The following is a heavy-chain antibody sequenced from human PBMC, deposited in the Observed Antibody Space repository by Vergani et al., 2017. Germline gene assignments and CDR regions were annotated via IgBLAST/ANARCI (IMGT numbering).Heavy chain of an antibody. CDR2: IYYSGST. D-gene: IGHD2-21*02. CDR3: AREVGTEGFDY. V-gene: IGHV4-31*03. CDR1: GDSISRGGYY. Sequence: QVQLQQWGGGLVKPSQTLSLTCTVSGDSISRGGYYWNWIRQHPGKGLEWIGYIYYSGSTNYNSSLKSRVSMSVDTSKNQFSLRLSSVTAADTAVYYCAREVGTEGFDYWGQGTLVTVSS. J-gene: IGHJ4*02.